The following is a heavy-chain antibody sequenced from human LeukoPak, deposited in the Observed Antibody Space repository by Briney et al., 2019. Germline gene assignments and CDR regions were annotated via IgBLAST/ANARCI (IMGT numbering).Heavy chain of an antibody. CDR2: ISSKGGST. CDR3: ARETRAGYYDSSGPFDY. J-gene: IGHJ4*02. D-gene: IGHD3-22*01. Sequence: PGGSLRLPCAASGFPFSSYAMHWVRQAPGKGLEYVSAISSKGGSTYYANSVKGRFTISRDNSKNTLYLQMGSLRAEDMAVYYCARETRAGYYDSSGPFDYWGQGTLVTVSS. V-gene: IGHV3-64*01. CDR1: GFPFSSYA.